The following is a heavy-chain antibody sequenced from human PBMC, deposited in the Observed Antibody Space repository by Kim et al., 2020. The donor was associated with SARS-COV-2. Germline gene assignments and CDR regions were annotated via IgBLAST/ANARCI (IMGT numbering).Heavy chain of an antibody. CDR2: IWYDGSNK. Sequence: GGSLRLSCAASGFTFSSYGMHWVRQAPGKGLEWVAVIWYDGSNKYYADSVKGRFTISRDNSKNTPYLQMNSLRAEDTAVYYCARDQVVVGYGGGIDYWGQGTLVTVSS. CDR1: GFTFSSYG. J-gene: IGHJ4*02. CDR3: ARDQVVVGYGGGIDY. V-gene: IGHV3-33*08. D-gene: IGHD2-8*02.